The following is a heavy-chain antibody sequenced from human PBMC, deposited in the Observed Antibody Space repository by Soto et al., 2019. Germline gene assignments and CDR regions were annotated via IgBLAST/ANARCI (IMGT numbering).Heavy chain of an antibody. CDR2: IFSSDEK. Sequence: QVTLKESGPVLVKPTEPLTLTCTVSGFSLSNARMGVSWIRQPPGKALEWLAHIFSSDEKSYSTSLKSRLTISKDTSKSQVVLTMNNMDPVDTATYYCARAYDYAGAFDPWGQGTLVTVSS. V-gene: IGHV2-26*01. J-gene: IGHJ5*02. D-gene: IGHD5-12*01. CDR3: ARAYDYAGAFDP. CDR1: GFSLSNARMG.